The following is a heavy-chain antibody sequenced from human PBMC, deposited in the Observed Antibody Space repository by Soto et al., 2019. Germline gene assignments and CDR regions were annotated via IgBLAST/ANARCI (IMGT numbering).Heavy chain of an antibody. V-gene: IGHV3-30*18. CDR2: ISYDGSNK. Sequence: GGSLRLSCAASGFTFSSYGMHWVRQAPGKGLEWVAVISYDGSNKYYADSVKGRFTISRDNSKNTLYLQMNSLRAEDTAVYYCAKDHFKLSGWYGKIDYWGQGTLVTVSS. D-gene: IGHD6-19*01. CDR3: AKDHFKLSGWYGKIDY. J-gene: IGHJ4*02. CDR1: GFTFSSYG.